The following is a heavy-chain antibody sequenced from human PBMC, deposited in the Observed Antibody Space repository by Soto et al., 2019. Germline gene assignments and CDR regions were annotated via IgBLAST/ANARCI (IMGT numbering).Heavy chain of an antibody. CDR1: GGSISSGGYY. CDR2: IYYSGST. V-gene: IGHV4-31*03. Sequence: QVRLQESGPGLVKPSQTLSLTCTVSGGSISSGGYYWSWIRQHPVKALEWIGYIYYSGSTYYNPSLMSRVTISVDSSKNQFSLKLSSVTAADPAVYSCARIWGIAARQGPLTFDFWGQGTLVTVSS. CDR3: ARIWGIAARQGPLTFDF. J-gene: IGHJ4*02. D-gene: IGHD6-6*01.